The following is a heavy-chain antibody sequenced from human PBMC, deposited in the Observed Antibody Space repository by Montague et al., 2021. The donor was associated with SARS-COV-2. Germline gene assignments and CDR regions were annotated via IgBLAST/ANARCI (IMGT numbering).Heavy chain of an antibody. V-gene: IGHV4-34*01. CDR3: ARGQVTVSGVPILVLGAGHLDG. D-gene: IGHD6-6*01. CDR2: INHTGSA. Sequence: SETLSLTCAVYSGSFSDFYWTWIRQSPGKGLEWIGEINHTGSATNNPSPKGRVTLSRDISKNQFSLKLQSVTPADTAVYYCARGQVTVSGVPILVLGAGHLDGWGQGTSVTVSS. J-gene: IGHJ3*01. CDR1: SGSFSDFY.